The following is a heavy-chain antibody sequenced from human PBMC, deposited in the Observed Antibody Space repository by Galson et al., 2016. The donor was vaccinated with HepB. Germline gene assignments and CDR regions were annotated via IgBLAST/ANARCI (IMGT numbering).Heavy chain of an antibody. CDR2: IIPIPGTT. D-gene: IGHD3-3*01. J-gene: IGHJ3*02. Sequence: SVKVSCKASGGNFRMYAISWVRQAPGQGLEWMGQIIPIPGTTNYAQKFQGRVTITADESTSTAYIELKSLRSGDTAVYYCARDHAETSINNFGFDIWGQGTMVTVSS. CDR3: ARDHAETSINNFGFDI. CDR1: GGNFRMYA. V-gene: IGHV1-69*11.